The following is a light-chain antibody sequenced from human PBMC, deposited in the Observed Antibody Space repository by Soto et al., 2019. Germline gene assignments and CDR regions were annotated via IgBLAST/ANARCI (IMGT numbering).Light chain of an antibody. Sequence: EIVLTQSPSTLSLSPGETPPLSCRASQSVSSNLAWYQQKPGQAPRLLIYAASSRATGIPARFSASGSGTEFTLTISSLQSEDFAVYYCQQYYNRPPLTFGGGTKVDIK. V-gene: IGKV3-15*01. CDR1: QSVSSN. J-gene: IGKJ4*02. CDR2: AAS. CDR3: QQYYNRPPLT.